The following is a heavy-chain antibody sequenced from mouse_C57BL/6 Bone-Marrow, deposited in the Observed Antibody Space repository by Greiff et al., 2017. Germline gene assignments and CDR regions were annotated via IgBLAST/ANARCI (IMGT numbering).Heavy chain of an antibody. Sequence: QVQLQQSGAELVKPGASVKLSCKASGYTFTSYWMHWVKQRPGQGLEWIGMIHPNSGSTNYNEKFKSKATLTVDKSSSTAYMQLSSLTSEDSAVYYCARKKIEIYYGYGYYAMDYWGQGTSVTVSS. CDR1: GYTFTSYW. J-gene: IGHJ4*01. V-gene: IGHV1-64*01. D-gene: IGHD2-2*01. CDR3: ARKKIEIYYGYGYYAMDY. CDR2: IHPNSGST.